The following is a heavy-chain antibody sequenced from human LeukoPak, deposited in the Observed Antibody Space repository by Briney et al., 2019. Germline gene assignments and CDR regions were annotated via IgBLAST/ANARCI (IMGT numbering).Heavy chain of an antibody. CDR1: GFTFSSYG. CDR2: ISYDGSNK. J-gene: IGHJ4*02. D-gene: IGHD3-22*01. CDR3: AKDAPYYYDSSGYPWY. Sequence: PGGSLRLSCAASGFTFSSYGMHWVRHAPGKGLEWVSVISYDGSNKYYADSVKGRFTISRDNSKNTLYLQMNSLRAEDTAVYYCAKDAPYYYDSSGYPWYWGQGTLVTVSS. V-gene: IGHV3-30*18.